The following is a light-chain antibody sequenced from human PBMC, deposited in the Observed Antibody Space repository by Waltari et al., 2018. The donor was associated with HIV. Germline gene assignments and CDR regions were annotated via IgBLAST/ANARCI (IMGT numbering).Light chain of an antibody. CDR3: ATWDANQWV. CDR2: NNG. Sequence: QSVLGQESSASGTAGQRVVISCSGTSANIGKNYVYWYQQFAEATPRLINYNNGPRPSGVPKRFAGSKSGVSASLVISGLQSGDEATYYCATWDANQWVFGGGTKVSVL. V-gene: IGLV1-47*02. CDR1: SANIGKNY. J-gene: IGLJ3*02.